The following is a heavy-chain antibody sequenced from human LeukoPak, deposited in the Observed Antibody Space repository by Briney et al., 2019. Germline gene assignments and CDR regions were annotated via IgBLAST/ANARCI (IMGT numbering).Heavy chain of an antibody. D-gene: IGHD2-2*01. CDR3: AKEIKDQYCSGTQNCLFDY. J-gene: IGHJ4*02. V-gene: IGHV3-30*02. CDR1: GFTFSSYG. CDR2: IRYDGTTK. Sequence: GGSLRLSCATAGFTFSSYGMHWVRPAPGKGLEGLAFIRYDGTTKYYTDSVKGRFTISRDNSKNTLYLQMNSLRAEDTAVYYCAKEIKDQYCSGTQNCLFDYWGQGTLVTVSS.